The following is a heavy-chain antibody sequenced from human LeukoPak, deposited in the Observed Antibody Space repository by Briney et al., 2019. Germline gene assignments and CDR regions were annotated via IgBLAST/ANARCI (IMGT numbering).Heavy chain of an antibody. Sequence: GGSLRPSCAASGFTFSSYSMNWVRQAPGKGLEWVSSISSSSSYIYYADSVKGRFTISRDNAKNSLYLQMNSLRAEDTAVYYCARVGATVLFGVQYWGQGTLVTVSS. CDR3: ARVGATVLFGVQY. CDR2: ISSSSSYI. V-gene: IGHV3-21*01. CDR1: GFTFSSYS. J-gene: IGHJ4*02. D-gene: IGHD1-26*01.